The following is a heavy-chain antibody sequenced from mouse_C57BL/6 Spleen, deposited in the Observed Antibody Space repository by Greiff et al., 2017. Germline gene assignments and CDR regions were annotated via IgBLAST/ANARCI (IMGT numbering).Heavy chain of an antibody. Sequence: VQLQQSGADLVKPGPSVKLSCKVSGYPLTSYWMTWVKQRPGKGLEWIGEIDPSDSYTNYNQKFKGKATLTLDTSSSTAYMQLSSLTSEDSAVYYCARKRNDFDDWGQGTTLTVSS. J-gene: IGHJ2*01. CDR2: IDPSDSYT. V-gene: IGHV1-50*01. CDR1: GYPLTSYW. CDR3: ARKRNDFDD.